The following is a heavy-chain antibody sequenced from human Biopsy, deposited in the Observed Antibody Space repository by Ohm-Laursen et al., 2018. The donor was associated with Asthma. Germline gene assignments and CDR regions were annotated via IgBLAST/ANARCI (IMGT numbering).Heavy chain of an antibody. Sequence: SDTLSLTWAVYGGSFSSNYWSWIRQTPGKGLEWLGDTHHSGYTNYNPSLSSRLTLSVDTSKNQFSLRLTSVTAADTAVYYCARGPEWNGLDVWGQGTTVTVSS. CDR1: GGSFSSNY. J-gene: IGHJ6*02. CDR3: ARGPEWNGLDV. D-gene: IGHD3-3*01. CDR2: THHSGYT. V-gene: IGHV4-34*01.